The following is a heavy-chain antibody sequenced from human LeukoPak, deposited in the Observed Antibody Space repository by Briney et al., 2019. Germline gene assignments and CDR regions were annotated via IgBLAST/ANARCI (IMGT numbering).Heavy chain of an antibody. V-gene: IGHV3-23*01. CDR2: ISGSSPVT. J-gene: IGHJ4*02. CDR3: AKERQSGDYFTSDY. D-gene: IGHD4-17*01. Sequence: PGGSLRLSCAASGFPFSSYTLSWVRQAPGKGLEWVSAISGSSPVTYYSGSVKGRFTISRDNSKNTLYLQMNSLRAEDTAIYYCAKERQSGDYFTSDYWGPETLVTVSS. CDR1: GFPFSSYT.